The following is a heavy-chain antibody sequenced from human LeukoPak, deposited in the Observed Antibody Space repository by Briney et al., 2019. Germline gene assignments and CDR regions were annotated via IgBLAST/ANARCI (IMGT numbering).Heavy chain of an antibody. D-gene: IGHD1-26*01. CDR1: GFTFSKYV. J-gene: IGHJ4*02. Sequence: GGSLRLSCVASGFTFSKYVMNWVRQAPGKGLEWLATIYGSGVSISYADSVKGRFTISRDNSNNTLYLQMNSLRVEDTAMYFCSKDLGWELPAEAYWGQGILVTVSS. CDR3: SKDLGWELPAEAY. CDR2: IYGSGVSI. V-gene: IGHV3-23*01.